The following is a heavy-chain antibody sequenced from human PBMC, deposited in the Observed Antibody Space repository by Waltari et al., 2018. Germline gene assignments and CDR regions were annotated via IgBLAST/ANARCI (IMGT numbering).Heavy chain of an antibody. D-gene: IGHD2-2*01. CDR1: GFTFSSYE. CDR2: ISSSGSTI. V-gene: IGHV3-48*03. CDR3: ARDPHKAYCSSTSCSQDY. J-gene: IGHJ4*02. Sequence: EVQLVESGGGLVQPGGSLRLSCAASGFTFSSYEMNWVRQAPGKGLEWVSYISSSGSTIYYADSVKGRFTISSDNAKNSLYLQMNSLRAEDTAVYYCARDPHKAYCSSTSCSQDYWGQGTLVTVSS.